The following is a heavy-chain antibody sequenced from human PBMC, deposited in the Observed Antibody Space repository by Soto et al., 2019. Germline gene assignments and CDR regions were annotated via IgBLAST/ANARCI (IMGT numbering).Heavy chain of an antibody. V-gene: IGHV4-39*01. D-gene: IGHD4-17*01. CDR2: IYYSGST. J-gene: IGHJ6*03. Sequence: PSETLSLTCTVSGGSISSSSYYWGWIRQPPGKGLEWIGSIYYSGSTYYNPSLKSRVTISVDTSKNQFSLKLSSVTAADTAVYYCARTPTTMTRRGYYYYMDVWGKGTTVTVS. CDR3: ARTPTTMTRRGYYYYMDV. CDR1: GGSISSSSYY.